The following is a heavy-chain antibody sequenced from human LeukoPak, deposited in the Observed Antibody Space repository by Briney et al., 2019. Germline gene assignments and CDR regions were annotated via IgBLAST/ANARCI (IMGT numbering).Heavy chain of an antibody. D-gene: IGHD3-3*01. Sequence: PSETLSLTCTVSGGSISTYYWSWIRQPPGKGLEWIGYIYYSGSTNYNPSLKSRVTISVDTSKNQFSLKLSSVTAADTAVYYCARDTLRFLEWLSENHYFDYWGQGTLVTVSS. V-gene: IGHV4-59*12. CDR2: IYYSGST. CDR1: GGSISTYY. J-gene: IGHJ4*02. CDR3: ARDTLRFLEWLSENHYFDY.